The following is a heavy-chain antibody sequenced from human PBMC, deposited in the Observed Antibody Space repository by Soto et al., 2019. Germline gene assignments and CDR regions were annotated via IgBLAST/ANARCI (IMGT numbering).Heavy chain of an antibody. CDR3: ARGGRGYTWFNEF. V-gene: IGHV1-69*13. Sequence: SVKVSCKASGGLFSSYPISWVRQVPGQGLGWMGGITPVFQTAYYTQRFQGRVTITADESTNTAYMELSSLRSEDTAIYYCARGGRGYTWFNEFWGQGTLVTVSS. CDR1: GGLFSSYP. J-gene: IGHJ4*02. CDR2: ITPVFQTA. D-gene: IGHD3-22*01.